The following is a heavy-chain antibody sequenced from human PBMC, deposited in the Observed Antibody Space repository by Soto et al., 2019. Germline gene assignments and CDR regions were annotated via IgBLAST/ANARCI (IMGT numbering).Heavy chain of an antibody. CDR1: GGSFSGYY. Sequence: SETLFLTCAVYGGSFSGYYWSWIRQPPGKGLEWIGEINHSGSTNYNPSLKSRVTISVDTSKNQFSLKLSSVTAADTAVYYCAREGGYCSSTSCYHARYYYYGMDVWGQGTTVTVSS. J-gene: IGHJ6*02. D-gene: IGHD2-2*01. CDR3: AREGGYCSSTSCYHARYYYYGMDV. CDR2: INHSGST. V-gene: IGHV4-34*01.